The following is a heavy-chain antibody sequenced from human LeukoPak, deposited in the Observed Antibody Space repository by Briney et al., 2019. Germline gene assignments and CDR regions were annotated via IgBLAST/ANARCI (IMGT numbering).Heavy chain of an antibody. J-gene: IGHJ5*02. D-gene: IGHD2-2*01. CDR2: IYYSGST. CDR1: GGSISSSSYY. Sequence: SETLSLTCTVSGGSISSSSYYWGWIRQPPGKGLEWIGSIYYSGSTYYNPSLKSRVTISVDTSKNQFSLKLSSVTAADTAVYYCAREGYCSSTSCPPWYNWFDPWGQGTLVTVSS. CDR3: AREGYCSSTSCPPWYNWFDP. V-gene: IGHV4-39*07.